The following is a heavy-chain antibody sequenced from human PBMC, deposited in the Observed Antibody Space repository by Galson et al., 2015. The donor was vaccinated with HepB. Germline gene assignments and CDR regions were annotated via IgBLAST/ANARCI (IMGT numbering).Heavy chain of an antibody. CDR3: ARDQRLLWSGELLTSTSGAFDI. Sequence: SLRLSCAASGFTFSSYSMNWVRQAPGKGLEWVSSISSRSSYIYYADSVKGRFTISRDNAKNSLYLQMNSLRAEDTAVYYCARDQRLLWSGELLTSTSGAFDIWGQGTMVTVSS. J-gene: IGHJ3*02. CDR2: ISSRSSYI. CDR1: GFTFSSYS. D-gene: IGHD3-10*01. V-gene: IGHV3-21*01.